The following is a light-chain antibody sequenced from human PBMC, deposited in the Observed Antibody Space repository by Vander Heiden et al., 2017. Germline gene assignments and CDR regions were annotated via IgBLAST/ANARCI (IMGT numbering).Light chain of an antibody. V-gene: IGKV3-11*01. Sequence: IVLAQSPATLPLSPGQRATHSCRASQSVSSYLAWYQQKPGQAPRLLIYDASNRATGIPARFSGSGSGTDFTLTISSLETEDFAVYYCQQRSNWPPLTFGGGTKVEIK. CDR2: DAS. J-gene: IGKJ4*01. CDR3: QQRSNWPPLT. CDR1: QSVSSY.